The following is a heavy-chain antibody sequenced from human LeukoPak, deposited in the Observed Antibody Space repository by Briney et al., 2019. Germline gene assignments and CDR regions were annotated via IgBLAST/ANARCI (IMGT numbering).Heavy chain of an antibody. V-gene: IGHV4-59*08. D-gene: IGHD3-10*01. J-gene: IGHJ4*02. CDR1: GSSISSYY. Sequence: SETLSLTCTVSGSSISSYYWSWIRQPPGKGLEWIGYIYYSGSTNYNPSLKSRVTISVDTSKNQFSLKLNSMTAADTAVYYCQAYYGSGSYSDFWGQGTLVTVSS. CDR3: QAYYGSGSYSDF. CDR2: IYYSGST.